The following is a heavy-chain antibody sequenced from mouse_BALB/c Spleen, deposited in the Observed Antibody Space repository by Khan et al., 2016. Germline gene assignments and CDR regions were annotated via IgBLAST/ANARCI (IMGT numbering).Heavy chain of an antibody. Sequence: EVQLLETGGGLVQPGGSRGLSCEGSVFTFSGFWMSWVRQTPGKTLEWIGDINSDGSAINYAPSIKDRFTIFRDNDKSTLYLQMSNVRSEDTATYFCMRYDGYSWYFDVWGAGTTVTVSS. CDR2: INSDGSAI. J-gene: IGHJ1*01. D-gene: IGHD2-3*01. CDR3: MRYDGYSWYFDV. V-gene: IGHV11-2*02. CDR1: VFTFSGFW.